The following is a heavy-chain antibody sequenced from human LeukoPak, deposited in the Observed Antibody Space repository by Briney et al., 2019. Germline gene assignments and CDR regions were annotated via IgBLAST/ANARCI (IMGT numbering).Heavy chain of an antibody. V-gene: IGHV3-21*01. CDR2: ISSSSSYI. J-gene: IGHJ3*02. D-gene: IGHD3-22*01. CDR3: ARGYDSSGYWRDDAFDI. CDR1: GFTFSSYS. Sequence: GGSLRLSCTASGFTFSSYSMNWVRQAPGKGLEWVSSISSSSSYIYYADSVKGRFTISRDNAKNSRYLQMNSLRAEDTAVYYRARGYDSSGYWRDDAFDIWGQGTMVTVSS.